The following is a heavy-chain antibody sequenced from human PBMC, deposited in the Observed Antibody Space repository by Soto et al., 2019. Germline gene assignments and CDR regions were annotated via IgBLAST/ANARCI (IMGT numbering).Heavy chain of an antibody. Sequence: GGSLRLSCAASGFTFSSYAMHWVRQAPGKGLEWVAVISYDGSNKYYADSVKGRFTISRDNSKNTLYLQMNSLRAEDTAVCYCARQGYCSGGSCYISAFDIWGQGTMVTVSS. CDR2: ISYDGSNK. V-gene: IGHV3-30-3*01. CDR1: GFTFSSYA. D-gene: IGHD2-15*01. CDR3: ARQGYCSGGSCYISAFDI. J-gene: IGHJ3*02.